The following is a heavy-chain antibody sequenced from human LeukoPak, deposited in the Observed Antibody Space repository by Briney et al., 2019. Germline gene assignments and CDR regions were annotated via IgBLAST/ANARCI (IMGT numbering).Heavy chain of an antibody. V-gene: IGHV4-39*07. CDR1: GGSISSSSYY. Sequence: SETLSLTCTVSGGSISSSSYYWGWIRQPPGKGLEWIGSIYYSGSTYYNPSLKSRVTISVDTSKNQFSLKLSSVTAADTAVYYCAGSYIAAAYPPYNWFDPWGQGTLVTVSS. CDR2: IYYSGST. CDR3: AGSYIAAAYPPYNWFDP. D-gene: IGHD6-13*01. J-gene: IGHJ5*02.